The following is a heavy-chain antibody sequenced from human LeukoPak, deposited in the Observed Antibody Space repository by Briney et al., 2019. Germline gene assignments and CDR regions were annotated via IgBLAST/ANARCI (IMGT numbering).Heavy chain of an antibody. Sequence: PSETLSLTCTVSGNSISSGDYYWSWIRQPPGKGLEWIGYIYYSGSTNYNPSLKSRVTISVDTSKNQFSLKLSSVTAADTAVYYCARERREQLLPPYTRSVTYFDYWGQGTLVTVSS. J-gene: IGHJ4*02. D-gene: IGHD2-2*01. CDR2: IYYSGST. CDR3: ARERREQLLPPYTRSVTYFDY. CDR1: GNSISSGDYY. V-gene: IGHV4-61*08.